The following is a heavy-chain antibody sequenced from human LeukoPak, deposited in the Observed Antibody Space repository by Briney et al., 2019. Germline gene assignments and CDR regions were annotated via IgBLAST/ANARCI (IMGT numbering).Heavy chain of an antibody. J-gene: IGHJ3*02. CDR1: GFTVSSYW. V-gene: IGHV3-74*01. Sequence: GGSLRLSCAASGFTVSSYWMNWVRHAPGKGLVWVSRISSDGGTISYADSVKGRFTIFRDTAKNTLFLQMNSLRSEDTAVYYCGREDRIVLGNDAFDIWGQGTMVTVSS. D-gene: IGHD2-8*01. CDR2: ISSDGGTI. CDR3: GREDRIVLGNDAFDI.